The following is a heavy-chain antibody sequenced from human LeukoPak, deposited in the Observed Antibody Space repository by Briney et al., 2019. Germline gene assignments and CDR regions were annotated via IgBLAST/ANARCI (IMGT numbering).Heavy chain of an antibody. CDR3: AKRGVVIRVILVGFHKEAYYFDS. CDR2: ISVRGGRT. Sequence: GGALRLSCALSGITLSNYGMSWVRQAPGKGVEWVAGISVRGGRTNNAHSVQGRFTISRDNPSNTLYLQMNSLSAEDTAVYFCAKRGVVIRVILVGFHKEAYYFDSWGQGALVTVSS. CDR1: GITLSNYG. D-gene: IGHD3-22*01. J-gene: IGHJ4*02. V-gene: IGHV3-23*01.